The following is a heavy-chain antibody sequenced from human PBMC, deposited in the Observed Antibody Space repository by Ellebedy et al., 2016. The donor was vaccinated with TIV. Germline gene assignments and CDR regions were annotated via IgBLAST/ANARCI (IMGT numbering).Heavy chain of an antibody. Sequence: GESLKISXAASGFSLSNSFMSWNRQAPGKGLEWASTLTADGRSTYFADSVKGRFTISRDNSKNTVYLQMNSLRSEDTAVYYCRPGHYSDAWGQGTLVTVSS. CDR3: RPGHYSDA. J-gene: IGHJ4*02. V-gene: IGHV3-23*01. CDR1: GFSLSNSF. CDR2: LTADGRST.